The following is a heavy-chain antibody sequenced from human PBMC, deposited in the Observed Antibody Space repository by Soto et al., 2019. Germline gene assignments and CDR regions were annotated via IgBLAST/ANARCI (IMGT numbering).Heavy chain of an antibody. CDR2: IGSDTSYI. Sequence: EVQLLESGGGLVQPGGSLRLSCTASGFSFSNYAVTWVRQAPGKGLEWVSSIGSDTSYIYYADSVKGRFTISRDKSKNTVFLQMNSLRADDTAVYHCAKDPNGDYVGAFDSWGQGALVTVSS. J-gene: IGHJ4*02. V-gene: IGHV3-23*03. D-gene: IGHD4-17*01. CDR1: GFSFSNYA. CDR3: AKDPNGDYVGAFDS.